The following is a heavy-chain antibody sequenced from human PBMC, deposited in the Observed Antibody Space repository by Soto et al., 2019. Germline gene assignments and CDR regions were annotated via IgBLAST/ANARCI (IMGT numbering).Heavy chain of an antibody. CDR3: ARDLDGSGSYYTGY. D-gene: IGHD3-10*01. CDR1: GYTFTSAG. J-gene: IGHJ4*02. CDR2: ISPYNSNT. V-gene: IGHV1-18*01. Sequence: QVHLVQSGAEVKKPGASVKVSCKTSGYTFTSAGISWVRQAPGQGLEWMGWISPYNSNTKYAQTLQDRVTMTTDTSTSNAYMELRSLTSDDTAVYYCARDLDGSGSYYTGYWGQGTLVTVSA.